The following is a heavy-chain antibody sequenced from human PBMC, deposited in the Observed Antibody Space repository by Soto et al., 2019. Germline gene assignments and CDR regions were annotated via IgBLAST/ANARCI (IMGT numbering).Heavy chain of an antibody. CDR3: ARAVAVPADFNY. D-gene: IGHD6-19*01. J-gene: IGHJ4*02. CDR1: GYTFTGYA. Sequence: ASVKVSCKASGYTFTGYAMHWVRQAPGQRLEWMGWINAGNGNTKYSQKFQGRVTITRDTSASTAYMELSSLRSEDTAVYYCARAVAVPADFNYWGQGTLVTVSS. CDR2: INAGNGNT. V-gene: IGHV1-3*01.